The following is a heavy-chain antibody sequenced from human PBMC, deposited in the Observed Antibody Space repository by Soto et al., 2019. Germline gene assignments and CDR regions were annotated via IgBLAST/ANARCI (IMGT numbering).Heavy chain of an antibody. J-gene: IGHJ4*02. CDR1: GGSFTNYY. CDR3: TRQWSSGYYSDF. Sequence: SETLSLTCAVSGGSFTNYYWSWIRQSPAKGLEWIGEIKHSGETRYNPSLNDRVTMSVDTSRTQFSLKLRSVAAADTAVYYCTRQWSSGYYSDFWGQGTVVTVSS. D-gene: IGHD3-22*01. CDR2: IKHSGET. V-gene: IGHV4-34*01.